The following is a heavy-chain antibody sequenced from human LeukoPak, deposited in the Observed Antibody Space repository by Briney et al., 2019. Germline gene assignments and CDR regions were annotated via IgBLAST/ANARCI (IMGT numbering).Heavy chain of an antibody. CDR3: ARDLQYSSGWYGEIGY. CDR1: GFTFSSYS. J-gene: IGHJ4*02. V-gene: IGHV3-48*04. CDR2: ISSSSSTI. Sequence: GGSLRLSCAASGFTFSSYSMNWVRQAPGKGLEWVSYISSSSSTIYYADSVKGRFTISRDNAKNSLYLQMNSLRAEDTAVYYCARDLQYSSGWYGEIGYWGQGTLVTVSS. D-gene: IGHD6-19*01.